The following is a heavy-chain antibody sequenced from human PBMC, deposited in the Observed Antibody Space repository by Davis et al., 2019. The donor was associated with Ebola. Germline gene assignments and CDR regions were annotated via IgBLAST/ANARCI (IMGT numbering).Heavy chain of an antibody. J-gene: IGHJ5*02. CDR1: GYTFTGYY. V-gene: IGHV1-2*02. CDR3: AGSFYCDGDCYPFDP. CDR2: INPNSGGT. D-gene: IGHD2-21*01. Sequence: ASVKVSCKASGYTFTGYYMHWVRQAPGQGLEWMGWINPNSGGTNYAQKFQGRVTMTRDTSISTAYMELSRLRSDDTAVYYCAGSFYCDGDCYPFDPWGQGTLVTVSS.